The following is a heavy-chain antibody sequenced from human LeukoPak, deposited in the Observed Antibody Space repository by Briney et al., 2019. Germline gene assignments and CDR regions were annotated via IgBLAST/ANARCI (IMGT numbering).Heavy chain of an antibody. CDR1: GVSMSACY. D-gene: IGHD4-23*01. Sequence: SETLSLTCTVSGVSMSACYWMWIRQPPRKGLEWIGYIHHSGSTNYNPSLRSRVTISVDTSKNQFSLKLSAVTAADTAVYYCAGDYGGFEGVMDVWGQGITVTVSS. CDR2: IHHSGST. CDR3: AGDYGGFEGVMDV. V-gene: IGHV4-59*08. J-gene: IGHJ6*02.